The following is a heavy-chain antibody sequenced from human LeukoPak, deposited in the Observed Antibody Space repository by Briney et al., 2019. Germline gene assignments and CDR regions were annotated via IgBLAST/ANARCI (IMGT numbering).Heavy chain of an antibody. D-gene: IGHD1/OR15-1a*01. Sequence: PSETLSLTCTVSGASISSHYWSWIRQPPGKGLEWIGYIYYSGSTNYNPSLKSRVTISVDTSKNQFSLKLSSVTAADTAVYYCARDKQMPPDAFDIWGQGTMVTVSS. CDR3: ARDKQMPPDAFDI. J-gene: IGHJ3*02. CDR1: GASISSHY. V-gene: IGHV4-59*11. CDR2: IYYSGST.